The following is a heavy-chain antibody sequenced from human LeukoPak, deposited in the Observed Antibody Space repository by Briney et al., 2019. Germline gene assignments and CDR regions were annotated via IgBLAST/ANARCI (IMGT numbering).Heavy chain of an antibody. Sequence: ASETLSLTCAVSGGSISSGGYSWSWIRQPPGKGLEWIGYIYHSGSTYCNPSLKSRVTISVDRSKNQFSLKLSSVTAADTAVYYCARVPYYDILTGTRGYYFDYWGQGTLVTVSS. CDR2: IYHSGST. J-gene: IGHJ4*02. CDR3: ARVPYYDILTGTRGYYFDY. CDR1: GGSISSGGYS. D-gene: IGHD3-9*01. V-gene: IGHV4-30-2*01.